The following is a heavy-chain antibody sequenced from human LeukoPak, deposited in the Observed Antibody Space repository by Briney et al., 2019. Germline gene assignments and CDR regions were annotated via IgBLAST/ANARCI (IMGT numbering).Heavy chain of an antibody. V-gene: IGHV3-53*01. D-gene: IGHD3-3*01. J-gene: IGHJ6*03. Sequence: GGSLRLSCAASGFTVSSNMSWVRQAPGKGLEWVSVIYSGGSTYYADSVKGRFTISRDNSKNTLYLQMNSLRVEDTAVYYCARASRYYDFWSGYSTGESYYYYMDVWGKGTTVTVSS. CDR3: ARASRYYDFWSGYSTGESYYYYMDV. CDR1: GFTVSSN. CDR2: IYSGGST.